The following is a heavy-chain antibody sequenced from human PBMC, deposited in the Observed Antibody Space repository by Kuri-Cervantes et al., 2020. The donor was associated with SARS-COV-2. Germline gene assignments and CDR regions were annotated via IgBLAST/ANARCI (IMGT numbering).Heavy chain of an antibody. CDR1: GYTFTSYG. J-gene: IGHJ4*02. CDR2: ISAYNGNT. V-gene: IGHV1-18*01. D-gene: IGHD3-3*01. CDR3: ARDDYDFWSGYSDY. Sequence: ASVKVSCKSSGYTFTSYGISGVRQAPGQGLEWMGWISAYNGNTDYAQKLQGRVTMTTYTSTSTAYMELRSLRSDDTAVYYCARDDYDFWSGYSDYWGQGTLVTVSS.